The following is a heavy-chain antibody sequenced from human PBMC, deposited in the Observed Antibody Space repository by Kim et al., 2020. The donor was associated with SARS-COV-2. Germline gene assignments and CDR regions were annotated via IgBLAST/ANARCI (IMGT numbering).Heavy chain of an antibody. J-gene: IGHJ4*02. CDR3: AKGLDGYCTNGVCERLFDY. D-gene: IGHD2-8*01. V-gene: IGHV3-30*18. CDR1: GFTFSSYG. Sequence: GGSLRLSCAASGFTFSSYGMHWVRQAPGKGLEWVAVISYDGSNKYYADSVKGRFTISRDNSKNTLYLQMNSLRAEDTAVYYCAKGLDGYCTNGVCERLFDYWGQGTLVTVSS. CDR2: ISYDGSNK.